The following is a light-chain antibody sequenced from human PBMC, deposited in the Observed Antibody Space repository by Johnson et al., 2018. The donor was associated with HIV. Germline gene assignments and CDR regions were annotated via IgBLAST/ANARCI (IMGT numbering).Light chain of an antibody. CDR2: DNN. CDR1: SSNIGNNY. V-gene: IGLV1-51*01. CDR3: GTWDSSLSDNYV. J-gene: IGLJ1*01. Sequence: HSVLTQPPSVSAAPGQKVTISCSGSSSNIGNNYVSWYQQLPGTAPKLLIYDNNKRPSGIPDRFSGSKSGTSATLGITGLQTGDEADYYCGTWDSSLSDNYVFGTGTKVTVL.